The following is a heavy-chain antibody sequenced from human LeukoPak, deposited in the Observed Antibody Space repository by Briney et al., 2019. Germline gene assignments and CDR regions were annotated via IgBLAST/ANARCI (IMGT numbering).Heavy chain of an antibody. CDR2: INPNSGGT. D-gene: IGHD3-3*01. V-gene: IGHV1-2*02. CDR1: GYTFTCYY. J-gene: IGHJ4*02. CDR3: ASSRGTMYDFWSGPRDY. Sequence: ASVTVSCKASGYTFTCYYMHWVRQAPAPGLEWMGWINPNSGGTNYAQKFPGRVTMTRDTSTSTPYMGLSRLISDDTAVYYCASSRGTMYDFWSGPRDYWGQGTLVTVSS.